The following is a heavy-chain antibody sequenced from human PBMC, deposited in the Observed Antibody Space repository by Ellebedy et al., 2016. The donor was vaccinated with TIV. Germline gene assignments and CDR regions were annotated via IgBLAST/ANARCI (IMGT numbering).Heavy chain of an antibody. CDR2: IKQDGTER. CDR1: GFTFSSYW. V-gene: IGHV3-7*03. Sequence: PGGSLRLSCAASGFTFSSYWMSWVRQAPGKGLECVANIKQDGTERYYVDAVEGRFTISRDNAKNSLYLQMNSLRAEDTAVYYCVRDFLYGGRDYWGQGTLVTVSS. D-gene: IGHD4-23*01. J-gene: IGHJ4*02. CDR3: VRDFLYGGRDY.